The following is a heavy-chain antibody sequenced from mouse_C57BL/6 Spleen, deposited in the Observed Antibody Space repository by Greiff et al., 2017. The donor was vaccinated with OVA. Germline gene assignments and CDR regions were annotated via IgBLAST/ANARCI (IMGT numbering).Heavy chain of an antibody. CDR1: GYAFSSSW. J-gene: IGHJ4*01. Sequence: QVQLQQSGPELVKPGASVKISCKASGYAFSSSWMNWVKQRPGKGLEWIGRIYPGAGDTNYNGKFKGKATLTADKSSSTAYMQLSSLTSEDSAVYVCARGLSYAMDYWGQGTSVTVSS. D-gene: IGHD6-2*01. V-gene: IGHV1-82*01. CDR3: ARGLSYAMDY. CDR2: IYPGAGDT.